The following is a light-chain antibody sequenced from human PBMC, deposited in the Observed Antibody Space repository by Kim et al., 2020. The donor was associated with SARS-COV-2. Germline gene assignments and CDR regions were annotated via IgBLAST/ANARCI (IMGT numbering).Light chain of an antibody. V-gene: IGLV3-21*04. Sequence: SYELTQPPSVSVAPGKTATITCGGNNIGSKSVHWYQQKPGQAPVLVIYYDDVRPSGIPERFSGSKSGDTATLTISTVDAGDEAEYHCQLGDIGSDHPVFG. CDR3: QLGDIGSDHPV. CDR1: NIGSKS. J-gene: IGLJ3*02. CDR2: YDD.